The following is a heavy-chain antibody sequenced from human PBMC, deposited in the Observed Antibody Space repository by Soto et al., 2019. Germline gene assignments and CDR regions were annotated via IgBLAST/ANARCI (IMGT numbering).Heavy chain of an antibody. Sequence: ASVKVSCKASGYTFTSYGISWVRQAPGQGLEWMGWISAYNGNTNYAQKHQGRVTMTTDTSTSTAYMELRSLRSDDTAVYYCARVVGYYDSSGYLYYFDYWGQGTLVTVSS. CDR1: GYTFTSYG. V-gene: IGHV1-18*01. CDR3: ARVVGYYDSSGYLYYFDY. D-gene: IGHD3-22*01. J-gene: IGHJ4*02. CDR2: ISAYNGNT.